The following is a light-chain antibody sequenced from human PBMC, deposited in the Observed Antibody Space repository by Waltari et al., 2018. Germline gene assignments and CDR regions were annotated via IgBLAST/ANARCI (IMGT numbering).Light chain of an antibody. CDR2: EVS. CDR1: SNDVGSYHL. V-gene: IGLV2-23*02. Sequence: QSALTQPASVSGSPGQSITISCTGSSNDVGSYHLVSWYKQHPGEAPTLILYEVSKRPSGVTYRFSGAQSGNTASLTISGLRAEDEADYYCCSYGGASARLFGGGTKLTVL. J-gene: IGLJ2*01. CDR3: CSYGGASARL.